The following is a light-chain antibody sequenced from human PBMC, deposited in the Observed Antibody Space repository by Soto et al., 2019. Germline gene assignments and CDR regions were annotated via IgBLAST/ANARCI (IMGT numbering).Light chain of an antibody. V-gene: IGKV3-20*01. J-gene: IGKJ2*01. Sequence: EIVLTQSPGTLSLSPGERATLSCRASQTLSTNSLAWYQQRLGQTPRLLISGASNRAAGIPDRFSGRGSGTDFTLTISRLEPEDFAVYYCQHYGVSPYTFGPGTKVDIK. CDR3: QHYGVSPYT. CDR1: QTLSTNS. CDR2: GAS.